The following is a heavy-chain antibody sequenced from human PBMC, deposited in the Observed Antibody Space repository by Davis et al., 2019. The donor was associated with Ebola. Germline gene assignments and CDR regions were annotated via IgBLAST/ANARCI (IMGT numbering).Heavy chain of an antibody. CDR2: IIPILGIA. D-gene: IGHD3-10*01. V-gene: IGHV1-69*02. J-gene: IGHJ6*02. CDR1: GGIFSSYT. CDR3: ARAHNYGSYYYYGMDV. Sequence: SVKVSCKASGGIFSSYTISWVRQAPGQGLEWMGRIIPILGIANYAQKFQGRVTITADKSTSTAYMELSSLGSEDTAVYYCARAHNYGSYYYYGMDVWGQGTTVTVSS.